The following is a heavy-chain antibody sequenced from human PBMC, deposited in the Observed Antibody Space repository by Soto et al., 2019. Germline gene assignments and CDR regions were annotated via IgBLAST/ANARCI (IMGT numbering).Heavy chain of an antibody. V-gene: IGHV4-30-4*01. J-gene: IGHJ5*02. CDR1: GGSISSDKYY. CDR2: IHYGGTT. Sequence: QEQLQESGPGLVKPSQTLSLTCTVSGGSISSDKYYWSWIRQSPGKGLEWIGNIHYGGTTYYTPSLKTRLSISVDTSTNQFSLKLTSVTAAVTAVYFCAREDKLLKLRGWFGLWGQGTLVTVSS. D-gene: IGHD1-1*01. CDR3: AREDKLLKLRGWFGL.